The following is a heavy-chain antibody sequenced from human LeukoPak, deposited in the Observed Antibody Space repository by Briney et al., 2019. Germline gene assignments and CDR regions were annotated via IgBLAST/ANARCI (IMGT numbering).Heavy chain of an antibody. D-gene: IGHD4-23*01. Sequence: SETLSLTCTVSGGSISSYYWSWIRQPPGKGLGWIGYIYYSGSTNYNPSLKSRVTISVDTSKNQFSLKLSSVTAADTAVYYCARYLDYGGNSRVFQHWGQGTLVTVSS. CDR1: GGSISSYY. V-gene: IGHV4-59*12. CDR2: IYYSGST. J-gene: IGHJ1*01. CDR3: ARYLDYGGNSRVFQH.